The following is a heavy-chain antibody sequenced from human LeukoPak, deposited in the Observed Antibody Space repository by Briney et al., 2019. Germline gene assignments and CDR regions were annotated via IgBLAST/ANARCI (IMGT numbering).Heavy chain of an antibody. V-gene: IGHV4-30-4*08. Sequence: PSQTLSLTCTVSGDSINSGEHYWSWIRQPPGKGLEWIGHIYHSGTTYYNPSVKSRMTISVDTSKNQFSLNLRSVTAADTAVYYCARVQYCSGGSCHNLRLFDQWGQGTLVTVSS. J-gene: IGHJ4*02. D-gene: IGHD2-15*01. CDR1: GDSINSGEHY. CDR2: IYHSGTT. CDR3: ARVQYCSGGSCHNLRLFDQ.